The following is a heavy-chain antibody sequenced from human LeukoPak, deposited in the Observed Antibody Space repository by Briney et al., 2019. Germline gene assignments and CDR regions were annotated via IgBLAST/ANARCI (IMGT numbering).Heavy chain of an antibody. CDR2: INHSGST. CDR3: ARVYYDSSGYRYDAFDI. D-gene: IGHD3-22*01. V-gene: IGHV4-34*01. Sequence: SETLSLTCAVYGGSFSGYYWSWIRQPPGKGLEWIGEINHSGSTNYNPSLKSRVTISVDTSKNQFSLKLSSVTAADTAVYYCARVYYDSSGYRYDAFDIWGQGTMVTVSS. CDR1: GGSFSGYY. J-gene: IGHJ3*02.